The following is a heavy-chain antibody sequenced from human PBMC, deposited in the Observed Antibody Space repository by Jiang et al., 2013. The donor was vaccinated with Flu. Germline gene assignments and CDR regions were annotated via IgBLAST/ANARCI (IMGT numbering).Heavy chain of an antibody. D-gene: IGHD5-24*01. CDR1: GFTFSSYA. Sequence: VQLVESGGGLVQPGGSLRLSCAASGFTFSSYAMSWVRQAPGKGLEWVSAISGSGGSTYYADSVKGRFTISRDNSKNTLYLQMNSLRAEDTAVYYCAKGEMATIVEVYGMDVWGQGTTVTVSS. CDR3: AKGEMATIVEVYGMDV. J-gene: IGHJ6*02. V-gene: IGHV3-23*04. CDR2: ISGSGGST.